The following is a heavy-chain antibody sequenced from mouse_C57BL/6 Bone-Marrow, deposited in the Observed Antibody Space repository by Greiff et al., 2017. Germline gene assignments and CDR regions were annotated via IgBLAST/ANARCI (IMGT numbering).Heavy chain of an antibody. J-gene: IGHJ4*01. CDR1: GFTFSSYT. D-gene: IGHD4-1*01. V-gene: IGHV5-9*01. CDR3: LTGYYYARDY. Sequence: EVQRVESGGGLVKPGGSLKLSCAASGFTFSSYTMSWVRQTPEKRLEWVATISGGGGNTYYPDSVKGRFTISRDNAKNTLYLQMSSLRSEDTALYYCLTGYYYARDYWGQGTSVTVSS. CDR2: ISGGGGNT.